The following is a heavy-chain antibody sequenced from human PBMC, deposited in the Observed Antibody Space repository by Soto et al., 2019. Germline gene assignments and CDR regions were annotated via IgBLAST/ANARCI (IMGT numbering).Heavy chain of an antibody. Sequence: SVKVSWKASGCAFRVCSINWVRQAPGQGLEWMGGIIPICGTANNGQKFPGRVTITADESATTVYMELSSLRPEDKAVYYCARAPNILTVKYYFDDWGQGTLVTVSS. CDR2: IIPICGTA. CDR1: GCAFRVCS. V-gene: IGHV1-69*13. D-gene: IGHD3-9*01. CDR3: ARAPNILTVKYYFDD. J-gene: IGHJ4*02.